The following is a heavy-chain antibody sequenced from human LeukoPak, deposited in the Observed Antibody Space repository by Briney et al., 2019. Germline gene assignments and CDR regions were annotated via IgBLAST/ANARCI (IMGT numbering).Heavy chain of an antibody. CDR3: ASYLSGWPMKY. D-gene: IGHD6-19*01. V-gene: IGHV1-69*05. Sequence: GASVKVSCKASGGTFSSYAISWVRQAPGQGLEWMGGIIPIFGTANYAQKFQGRVTMTRDMSTSTVYMELSSLRSEDAAFYYCASYLSGWPMKYWGQGTLVTVSS. J-gene: IGHJ4*02. CDR2: IIPIFGTA. CDR1: GGTFSSYA.